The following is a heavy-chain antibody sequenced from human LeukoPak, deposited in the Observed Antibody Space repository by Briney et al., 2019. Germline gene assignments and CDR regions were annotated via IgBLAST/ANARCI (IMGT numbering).Heavy chain of an antibody. V-gene: IGHV3-23*01. CDR2: ISGGGGST. J-gene: IGHJ5*02. CDR1: GLTFSSYG. Sequence: GGSLRLSCAASGLTFSSYGMSWVRQAPGKGLEWVSGISGGGGSTYYADSVKGRFTISRDNSKNTLYLQMNSLRAEDTAVYYCAKRFTTVTTNWFDPWGQGTLVTVSS. CDR3: AKRFTTVTTNWFDP. D-gene: IGHD1-1*01.